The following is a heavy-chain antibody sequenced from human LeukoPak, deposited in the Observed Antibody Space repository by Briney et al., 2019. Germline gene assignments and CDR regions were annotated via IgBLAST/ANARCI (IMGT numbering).Heavy chain of an antibody. CDR2: IYYSGST. J-gene: IGHJ4*02. D-gene: IGHD2-15*01. CDR3: AREVFCSGGTCYRSDN. CDR1: GGYIMSYF. V-gene: IGHV4-39*02. Sequence: SETLSLTCTVSGGYIMSYFWGWTRQPPGKGLEWIGSIYYSGSTYYNSSLKSRVTISVDTSKNQFSLRLNSVTAADTAVYYCAREVFCSGGTCYRSDNWGQGTLVTVSS.